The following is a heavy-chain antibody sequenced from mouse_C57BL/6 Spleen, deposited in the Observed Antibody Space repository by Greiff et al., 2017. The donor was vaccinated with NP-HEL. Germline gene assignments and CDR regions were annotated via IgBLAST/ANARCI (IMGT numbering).Heavy chain of an antibody. D-gene: IGHD2-4*01. V-gene: IGHV5-9-1*02. CDR3: TRVSTMIHYYAMDY. J-gene: IGHJ4*01. CDR2: ISSGGDYI. Sequence: EVQLVESGEGLVKPGGSLKLSCAASGFTFSSYAMSWVRQTPEKRLEWVAYISSGGDYIYYADTVKGRFTISRDNARNTLYLQMSSLKSEDTAMYYCTRVSTMIHYYAMDYWGQGTSVTVSS. CDR1: GFTFSSYA.